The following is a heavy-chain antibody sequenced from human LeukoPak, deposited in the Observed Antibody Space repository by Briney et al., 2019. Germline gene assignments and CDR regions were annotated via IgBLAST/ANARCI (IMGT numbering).Heavy chain of an antibody. CDR2: IKQDGSER. CDR1: GLTFSSYW. Sequence: GGSLRLSCAASGLTFSSYWMNWVRQAPGKGLEWVANIKQDGSERYHVDSVKGRFTISRDNAKNSLYLQMNSLRAEDTAVYYCARVRQLQAGVVVPAVNGMSVGSYYYYYMDVWGKGTTVTVSS. D-gene: IGHD2-2*01. V-gene: IGHV3-7*01. CDR3: ARVRQLQAGVVVPAVNGMSVGSYYYYYMDV. J-gene: IGHJ6*03.